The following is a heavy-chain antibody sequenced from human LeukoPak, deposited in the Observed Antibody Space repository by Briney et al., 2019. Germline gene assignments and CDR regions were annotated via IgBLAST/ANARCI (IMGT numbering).Heavy chain of an antibody. Sequence: ISSGSSAIFSADALKGRFTISRDDAKNLLYLDMNSLRAEDTAVYYCARGHTAVTRHFDFWGQGTLVTASS. J-gene: IGHJ4*02. CDR3: ARGHTAVTRHFDF. D-gene: IGHD4-17*01. CDR2: ISSGSSAI. V-gene: IGHV3-21*01.